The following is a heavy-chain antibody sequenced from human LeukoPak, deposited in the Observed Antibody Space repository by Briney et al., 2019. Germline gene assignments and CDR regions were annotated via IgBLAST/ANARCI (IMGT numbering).Heavy chain of an antibody. D-gene: IGHD4-23*01. CDR1: GYTFTGYY. CDR3: ARSGSTDYGGNSPIDY. CDR2: INPNSGGT. Sequence: GASVKVSCKASGYTFTGYYMHRVRQAPGQGLEWMGWINPNSGGTNYAQKFQGRVTMTRDTSISTAYMELSRLRSDDTAVYYCARSGSTDYGGNSPIDYWGQGTLVTVSS. V-gene: IGHV1-2*02. J-gene: IGHJ4*02.